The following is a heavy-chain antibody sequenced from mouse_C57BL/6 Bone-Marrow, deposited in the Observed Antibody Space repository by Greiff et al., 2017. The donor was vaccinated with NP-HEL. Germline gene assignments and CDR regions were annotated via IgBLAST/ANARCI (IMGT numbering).Heavy chain of an antibody. V-gene: IGHV1-53*01. CDR3: ARGGGAGHCDY. D-gene: IGHD3-2*02. Sequence: QVQLQQSGTELVKPGASVKLSCKASGYTFTSYWMHWVKQRPGQGLEWIGNINPSNGGTKYNEKFKSKATLTVDKSSSTAYMQLSSLTSEDAAVYYCARGGGAGHCDYWGQGTTLTVSS. J-gene: IGHJ2*01. CDR1: GYTFTSYW. CDR2: INPSNGGT.